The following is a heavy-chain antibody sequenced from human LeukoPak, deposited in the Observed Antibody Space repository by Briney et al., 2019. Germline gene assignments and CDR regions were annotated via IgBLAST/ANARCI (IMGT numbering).Heavy chain of an antibody. CDR3: TRDNCGGDCYVDY. CDR2: IRSKAYGGTT. Sequence: GRSLRLSCTASGFTFGDYAMSWFRQAPGKGLEWVGFIRSKAYGGTTEYAASVKGRFTISRDDSKSIAYLQMNSLKTEDTAVYYCTRDNCGGDCYVDYWGQETLVTVSS. V-gene: IGHV3-49*03. CDR1: GFTFGDYA. D-gene: IGHD2-21*02. J-gene: IGHJ4*02.